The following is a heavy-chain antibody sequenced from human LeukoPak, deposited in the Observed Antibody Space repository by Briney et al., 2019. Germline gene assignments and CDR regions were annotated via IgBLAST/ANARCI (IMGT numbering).Heavy chain of an antibody. J-gene: IGHJ4*02. CDR1: GVSISPYY. CDR3: ARMGGYSGYATH. D-gene: IGHD5-12*01. Sequence: SETLSLTCSVSGVSISPYYWSWIRQPPGKGLEWLGYIYSSGSANYNPSHKSRVTISVDTSKNHFSLKLSSVTAADTAVYYCARMGGYSGYATHWGQGTLVTVSS. V-gene: IGHV4-59*08. CDR2: IYSSGSA.